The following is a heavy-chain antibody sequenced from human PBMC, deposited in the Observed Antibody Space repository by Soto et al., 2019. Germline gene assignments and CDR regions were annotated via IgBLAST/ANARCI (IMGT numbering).Heavy chain of an antibody. D-gene: IGHD4-17*01. Sequence: QVQLVESGGGVVQPGRSLRLSCAASGFTFSSYGMHWVRQAPGKGLAWVAVIWYDGSNKYYADSVKGRFTISRDNSKNTLYLQMNSLRAEDTAVYYCARPYGDYSGSYYYYGMDVWGQGTTVTVSS. V-gene: IGHV3-33*01. J-gene: IGHJ6*02. CDR3: ARPYGDYSGSYYYYGMDV. CDR2: IWYDGSNK. CDR1: GFTFSSYG.